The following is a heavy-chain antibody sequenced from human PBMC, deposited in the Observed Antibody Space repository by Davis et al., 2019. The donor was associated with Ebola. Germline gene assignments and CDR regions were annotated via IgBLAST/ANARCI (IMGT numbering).Heavy chain of an antibody. CDR2: INPNSGGT. CDR3: AIIAVGVYYYGMDV. D-gene: IGHD6-19*01. Sequence: ASVKVSCKASGYTFTSYGISWVRQAPGQGLEWMGRINPNSGGTNYAQKFQGRVTMTRDTSISTAYMELSRLRSDDTAVYYCAIIAVGVYYYGMDVWGKGTTVTVSS. V-gene: IGHV1-2*06. CDR1: GYTFTSYG. J-gene: IGHJ6*04.